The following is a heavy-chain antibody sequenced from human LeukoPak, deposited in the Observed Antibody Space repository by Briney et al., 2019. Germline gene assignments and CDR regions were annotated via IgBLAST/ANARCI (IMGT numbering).Heavy chain of an antibody. V-gene: IGHV1-46*01. D-gene: IGHD6-13*01. Sequence: ASVKVSCKASGYTFTSYYMHWVRQAPGQGLEWMGISDPSGGSTSYAQKFQGRVTMTRDTSTSTVYMELSSLRSEDTAVYYCARDLLRVAAPDYYYYGMDVWGKGTTVTVSS. J-gene: IGHJ6*04. CDR1: GYTFTSYY. CDR2: SDPSGGST. CDR3: ARDLLRVAAPDYYYYGMDV.